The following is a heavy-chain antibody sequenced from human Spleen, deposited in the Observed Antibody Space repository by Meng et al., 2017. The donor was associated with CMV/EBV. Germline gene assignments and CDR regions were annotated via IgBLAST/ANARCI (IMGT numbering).Heavy chain of an antibody. CDR2: ISGRNGNA. V-gene: IGHV1-18*01. Sequence: SSYSFSPYGITWVRQAPGQGLEWVGWISGRNGNANYAQRLQGRLTMTTDTSTSTAYMELRGLRSDDTAVYYCARVSPVRWLSSWLDPWGQGTLVTVSS. J-gene: IGHJ5*02. CDR3: ARVSPVRWLSSWLDP. D-gene: IGHD4-23*01. CDR1: SYSFSPYG.